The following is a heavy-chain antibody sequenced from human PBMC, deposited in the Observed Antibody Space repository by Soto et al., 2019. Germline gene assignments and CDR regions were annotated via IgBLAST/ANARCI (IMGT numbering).Heavy chain of an antibody. J-gene: IGHJ6*02. D-gene: IGHD3-3*01. CDR1: GYTFTSYG. Sequence: GASVKVSCKASGYTFTSYGISWVRQAPGQGLEWMGWISAYNGNTNYAQKLQGRVTMTTDTSTSTAYMELRSLRSDDTAVYYCARVPSFRSGYYPNYYYYGMDVWGQGTTVTVSS. V-gene: IGHV1-18*04. CDR3: ARVPSFRSGYYPNYYYYGMDV. CDR2: ISAYNGNT.